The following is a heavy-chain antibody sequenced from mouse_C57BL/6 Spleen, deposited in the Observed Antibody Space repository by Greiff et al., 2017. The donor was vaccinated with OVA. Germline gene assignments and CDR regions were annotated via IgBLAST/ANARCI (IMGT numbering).Heavy chain of an antibody. CDR1: GFTFSSYA. CDR3: ARVYGGYCVDY. CDR2: ISDGGSYT. J-gene: IGHJ2*01. Sequence: EVHLVESGGGLVKPGGSLKLSCAASGFTFSSYAMSWVRQTPEKRLEWVATISDGGSYTYYPDNVKGRFTISRDNAKNNLYLQMSHLKSEDTAMYYCARVYGGYCVDYWGQGTTLTVSS. D-gene: IGHD2-3*01. V-gene: IGHV5-4*01.